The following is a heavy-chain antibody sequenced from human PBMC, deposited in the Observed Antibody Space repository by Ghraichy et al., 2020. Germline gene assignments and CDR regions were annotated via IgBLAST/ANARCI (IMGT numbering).Heavy chain of an antibody. CDR1: GYTFTGYY. V-gene: IGHV1-2*02. Sequence: ASVKVSCKASGYTFTGYYIHWVRQAPGQGLEWMGWINPNSGGTNYAQKFQGRVTMTRDTSISTAYMELSRLRSDDTAVYYCARVKGDVDYEPYYYYGMDVWGQGTTVTVSS. D-gene: IGHD4-17*01. CDR3: ARVKGDVDYEPYYYYGMDV. J-gene: IGHJ6*02. CDR2: INPNSGGT.